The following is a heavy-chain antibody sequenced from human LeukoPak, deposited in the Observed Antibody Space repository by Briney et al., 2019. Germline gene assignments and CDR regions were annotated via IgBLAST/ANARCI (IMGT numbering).Heavy chain of an antibody. CDR3: TRGWMSGAVSDHYFET. CDR2: MAPTSGRT. Sequence: GASVKVSCKASGYTFTTFDINWVRQATGQGLEWMGWMAPTSGRTGYAQTFRGRVTMTRDTSKRTAYMELSSLTSDDTAVYYCTRGWMSGAVSDHYFETWGQGTLITVSS. J-gene: IGHJ4*02. V-gene: IGHV1-8*01. D-gene: IGHD5/OR15-5a*01. CDR1: GYTFTTFD.